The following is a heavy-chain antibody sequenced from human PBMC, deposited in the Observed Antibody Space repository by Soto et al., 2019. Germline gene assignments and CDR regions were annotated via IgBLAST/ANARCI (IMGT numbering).Heavy chain of an antibody. V-gene: IGHV4-39*01. Sequence: PSETLSLTCTVSGDSISSSSYYWGWIRQPPGKGLEWIASIYYSGSTYYNPSLKSRVTISVDTSKNQFSLKLSSVTAADTAVYFCASRHSRPLFYYCGQGTLVPVSS. CDR2: IYYSGST. CDR1: GDSISSSSYY. CDR3: ASRHSRPLFYY. D-gene: IGHD5-18*01. J-gene: IGHJ4*02.